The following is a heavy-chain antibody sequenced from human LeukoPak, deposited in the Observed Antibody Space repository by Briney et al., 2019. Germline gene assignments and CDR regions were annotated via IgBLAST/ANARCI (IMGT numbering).Heavy chain of an antibody. CDR2: MYYSGST. CDR3: ARADNFGMVNY. Sequence: SETLSLTCTVSGVSISSSGNYWVWIRQPPGKGLEWIGSMYYSGSTYYNPSLMSRVTISIETFKNQFSLKLSSVTATDTAVYYCARADNFGMVNYWGQGTLVTVSS. CDR1: GVSISSSGNY. V-gene: IGHV4-39*01. J-gene: IGHJ4*02. D-gene: IGHD3-3*01.